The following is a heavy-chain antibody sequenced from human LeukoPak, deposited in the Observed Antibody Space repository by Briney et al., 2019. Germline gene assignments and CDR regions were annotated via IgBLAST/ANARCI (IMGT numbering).Heavy chain of an antibody. J-gene: IGHJ5*02. CDR1: AYTFTGYY. V-gene: IGHV1-2*02. CDR2: INPTSGGT. Sequence: ASVKVSCKASAYTFTGYYMHWVRQAPGQGLAWMGWINPTSGGTNYAQKFQGRVTMTRDTSISTAYMELSRLTSDDTAVYYCARDPIDSSGYYVFDPWGQGTLVTVPS. CDR3: ARDPIDSSGYYVFDP. D-gene: IGHD3-22*01.